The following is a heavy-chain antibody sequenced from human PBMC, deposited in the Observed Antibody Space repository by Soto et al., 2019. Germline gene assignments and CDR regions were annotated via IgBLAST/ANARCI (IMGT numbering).Heavy chain of an antibody. CDR2: INPNSGGT. Sequence: QVQLVQSGAEVKKPGASVKVSCKASGYTFTGYYMHWVRQAPGQGLEWMGWINPNSGGTNYAQKFQGRVTMTRDTSISTAYMEMSRLRSDDTAVYYWARQWELLPRPFDHWGQGTLVTVSS. J-gene: IGHJ5*02. V-gene: IGHV1-2*02. CDR3: ARQWELLPRPFDH. D-gene: IGHD1-26*01. CDR1: GYTFTGYY.